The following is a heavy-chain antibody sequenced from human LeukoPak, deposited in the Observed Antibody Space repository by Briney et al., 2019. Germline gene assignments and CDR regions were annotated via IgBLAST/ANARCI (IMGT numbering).Heavy chain of an antibody. Sequence: GGSLRLSCAASGFTFSSYGMHWVRQAPGKGLEWVAFIRYDGSNKYYADSVKGRFTISRDNSKNTLYLQMNSLRAEDTAVYYCAKDTLWFGELSHFDYWDQGTLVTVSS. V-gene: IGHV3-30*02. CDR3: AKDTLWFGELSHFDY. CDR1: GFTFSSYG. CDR2: IRYDGSNK. J-gene: IGHJ4*02. D-gene: IGHD3-10*01.